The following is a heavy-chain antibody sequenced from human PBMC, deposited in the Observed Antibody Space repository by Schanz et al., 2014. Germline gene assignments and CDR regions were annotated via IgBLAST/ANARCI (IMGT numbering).Heavy chain of an antibody. Sequence: EVQLLESGGGLVQPGGSLRISCAASGFTFSGYAMSWVRQAPGKGLEWVSSIVGGGGRTYYADSVKGRFTISRDDSKNTLYLQMNSLMVEGTAVYYCARQPGRMTVSGVVSNWFDPWGQGTLVTVSS. J-gene: IGHJ5*02. V-gene: IGHV3-23*01. CDR1: GFTFSGYA. D-gene: IGHD3-3*01. CDR3: ARQPGRMTVSGVVSNWFDP. CDR2: IVGGGGRT.